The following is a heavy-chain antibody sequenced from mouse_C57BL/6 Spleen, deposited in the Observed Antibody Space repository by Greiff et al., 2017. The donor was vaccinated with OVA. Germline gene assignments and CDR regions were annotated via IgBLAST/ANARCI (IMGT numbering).Heavy chain of an antibody. Sequence: EVKVVESGGGLVKPGGSLKLSCAASGFTFSDYGMHWVRQAPEKGLEWVAYISSGSSTIYYADTVKGRFTISRDNAKNTLFLQMTSLRSEDTAMYYCARGAYYSNPYYFDYWGQGTTLTVSS. D-gene: IGHD2-5*01. CDR3: ARGAYYSNPYYFDY. CDR1: GFTFSDYG. CDR2: ISSGSSTI. V-gene: IGHV5-17*01. J-gene: IGHJ2*01.